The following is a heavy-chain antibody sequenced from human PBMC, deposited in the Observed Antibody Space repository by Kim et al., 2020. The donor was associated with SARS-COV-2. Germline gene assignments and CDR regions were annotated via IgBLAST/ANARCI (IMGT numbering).Heavy chain of an antibody. J-gene: IGHJ2*01. CDR2: IYHSEST. V-gene: IGHV4-38-2*02. CDR1: GYSISSGYY. Sequence: SETLSLTCTVSGYSISSGYYWGWIRQPPGKGLEWIGSIYHSESTYYNPSLKSRVTTSVDTSKNQFSLKLSSVTAADTAIYYCARYYDSSGYWYFDPWGCG. D-gene: IGHD3-22*01. CDR3: ARYYDSSGYWYFDP.